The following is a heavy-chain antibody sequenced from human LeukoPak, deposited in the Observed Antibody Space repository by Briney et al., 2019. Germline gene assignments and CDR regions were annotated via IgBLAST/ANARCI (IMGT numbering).Heavy chain of an antibody. V-gene: IGHV3-21*04. CDR1: GFTFSRYS. CDR2: ISSSSSYI. J-gene: IGHJ4*02. D-gene: IGHD1-26*01. CDR3: AKRVLSGSYGEGLHN. Sequence: KSGGSLRLSCAASGFTFSRYSMNWVRQAPGKGLEWVSCISSSSSYIYYANSVKGRFTISRDNAKNSLYLQMNSLRAEDTAIYYCAKRVLSGSYGEGLHNWGQGTLVTVSS.